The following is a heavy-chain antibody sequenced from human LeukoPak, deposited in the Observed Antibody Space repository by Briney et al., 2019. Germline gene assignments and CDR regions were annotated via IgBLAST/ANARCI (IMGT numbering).Heavy chain of an antibody. V-gene: IGHV3-7*01. CDR1: GFTFSTYW. CDR2: IKQDGSEK. CDR3: AKGDGSWYGIFDY. D-gene: IGHD6-13*01. J-gene: IGHJ4*02. Sequence: GGSLRLSCAASGFTFSTYWMSWVRQAPGKGLEWVANIKQDGSEKYYVDSVKGRFTISRDNSKNTLFLQMNSLRAEDTAVYYCAKGDGSWYGIFDYWGQGTLVTVSS.